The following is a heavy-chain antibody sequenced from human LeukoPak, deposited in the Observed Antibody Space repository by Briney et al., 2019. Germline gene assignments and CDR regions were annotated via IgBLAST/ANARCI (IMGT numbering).Heavy chain of an antibody. Sequence: SETLSLTCNVSGGSIRSYYWSWIRQPPGKGLEWIGYTYYSGSTNYNPSLKSRVTISVDTSKNQFSLNLSSVTAADTAVYYCARVLPYSSGWGVDYWGQGTLVTVSS. CDR2: TYYSGST. CDR1: GGSIRSYY. V-gene: IGHV4-59*01. CDR3: ARVLPYSSGWGVDY. J-gene: IGHJ4*02. D-gene: IGHD6-19*01.